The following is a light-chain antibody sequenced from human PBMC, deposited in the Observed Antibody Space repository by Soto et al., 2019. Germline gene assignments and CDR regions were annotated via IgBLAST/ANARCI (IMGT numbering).Light chain of an antibody. J-gene: IGKJ5*01. V-gene: IGKV3-11*01. CDR3: QQRSNWPPSIT. Sequence: EIVLTQSPVTLSLSPGQGAALSCRASQSISNYLAWYQQKPGQAPRLLIYDASNRATGTPARFSGSGSGTDFTLTISSLEPEDFAVYYCQQRSNWPPSITFGQGTRLE. CDR2: DAS. CDR1: QSISNY.